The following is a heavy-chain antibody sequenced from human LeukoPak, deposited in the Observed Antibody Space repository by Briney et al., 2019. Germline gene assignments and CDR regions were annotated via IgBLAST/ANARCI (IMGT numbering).Heavy chain of an antibody. D-gene: IGHD1-26*01. V-gene: IGHV4-38-2*01. Sequence: PSETLSLTRAVAGYSIRSGSYWGWIRQPPGQGLEWIGSIYHSGSTYYNPSRKSRVIISVDTSRNQFSLKLSSVTAADTAVFYCVTPRSWELSDMAVWGKGTTVIVSS. CDR2: IYHSGST. CDR3: VTPRSWELSDMAV. J-gene: IGHJ6*03. CDR1: GYSIRSGSY.